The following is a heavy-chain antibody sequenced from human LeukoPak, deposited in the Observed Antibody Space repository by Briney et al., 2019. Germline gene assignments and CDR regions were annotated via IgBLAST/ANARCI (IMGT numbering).Heavy chain of an antibody. Sequence: SETLSLTCTVSGGSISSSSYYWGWIRQPPGKGLEWIGSIYYSGSTYYNPSLKSRVTISVDTSKNQFSLKLSSVTAADTAVYYCARGGDYYDSSLSLFDYWGQGTLVTVSS. CDR3: ARGGDYYDSSLSLFDY. CDR2: IYYSGST. J-gene: IGHJ4*02. CDR1: GGSISSSSYY. V-gene: IGHV4-39*01. D-gene: IGHD3-22*01.